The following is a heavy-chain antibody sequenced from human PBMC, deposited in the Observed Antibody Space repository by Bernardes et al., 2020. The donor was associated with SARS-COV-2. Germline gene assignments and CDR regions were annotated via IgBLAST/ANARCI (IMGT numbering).Heavy chain of an antibody. CDR3: AKDQSTLRVAGTSPFDY. D-gene: IGHD6-19*01. J-gene: IGHJ4*02. Sequence: GGCPRLSCAASGFTFSSYGMHWVRPAPGKGLEWVAVISYDGSNKYYADSVKGRFTISRDNSKNTLYLQMNSLRAEDTGVYYCAKDQSTLRVAGTSPFDYWGQGTLVTVSS. V-gene: IGHV3-30*18. CDR1: GFTFSSYG. CDR2: ISYDGSNK.